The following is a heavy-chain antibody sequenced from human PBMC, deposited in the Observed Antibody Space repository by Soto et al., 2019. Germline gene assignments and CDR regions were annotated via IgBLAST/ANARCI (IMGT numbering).Heavy chain of an antibody. J-gene: IGHJ6*02. CDR3: ARGKRGYSGYAYYYYGMDV. CDR1: GGTFSSYT. V-gene: IGHV1-69*02. Sequence: ASVKVSCKASGGTFSSYTISWVRQAPGQGLEWMGRIIPILGIANYAQKFQGRVTITADKSTSTAYMELSSLRSEDTAVYYCARGKRGYSGYAYYYYGMDVWGQRTTVTVSS. CDR2: IIPILGIA. D-gene: IGHD5-12*01.